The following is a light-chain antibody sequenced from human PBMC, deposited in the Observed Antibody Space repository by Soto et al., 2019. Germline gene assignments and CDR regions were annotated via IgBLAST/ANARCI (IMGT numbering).Light chain of an antibody. CDR1: ESISSSY. J-gene: IGKJ4*01. V-gene: IGKV3-20*01. CDR2: STS. CDR3: QQYVASPPAT. Sequence: EIILTQSPGALSLSAGEGATLGCSASESISSSYLAWYQQRPGQPPRLLIFSTSTRAAGTSPRFSGSGSGRDFALSISSLEPEDSAIYYCQQYVASPPATFGGGTRVEI.